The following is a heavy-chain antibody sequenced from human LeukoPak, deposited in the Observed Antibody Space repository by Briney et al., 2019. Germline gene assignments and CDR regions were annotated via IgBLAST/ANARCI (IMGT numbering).Heavy chain of an antibody. D-gene: IGHD6-13*01. CDR1: GFTFSSYA. CDR3: ARDPRRSSQTGYFDY. Sequence: PGGSLRLSCAASGFTFSSYAMSWVRQAPGKGLEWVSAISGSGGSTYYADSVKGRFTISRDNSKNTVYLQMNSLRAEDTAVYYCARDPRRSSQTGYFDYWGQGTLVTVSS. CDR2: ISGSGGST. J-gene: IGHJ4*02. V-gene: IGHV3-23*01.